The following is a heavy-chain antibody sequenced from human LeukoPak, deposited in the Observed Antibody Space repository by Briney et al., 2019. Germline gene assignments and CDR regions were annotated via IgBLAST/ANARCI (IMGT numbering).Heavy chain of an antibody. CDR3: QKTAYEILTGPIDY. J-gene: IGHJ4*02. CDR2: ISGSGDST. Sequence: GGSLRLSCAASGFTFTSDAMSRARHDPGKRLEMVSAISGSGDSTYYADSVKGRFTISRDNSKNTLYLQMNSLRAEDTVFFFKQKTAYEILTGPIDYWGQGTLVTVSS. V-gene: IGHV3-23*01. D-gene: IGHD3-9*01. CDR1: GFTFTSDA.